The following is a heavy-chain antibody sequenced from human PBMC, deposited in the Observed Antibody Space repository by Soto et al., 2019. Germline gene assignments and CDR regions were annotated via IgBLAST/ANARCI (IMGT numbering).Heavy chain of an antibody. V-gene: IGHV3-21*01. CDR2: ISSSSSYI. Sequence: GGSLRLSCAASGFTFSSYSMNWVRQAPGKGLEWVSSISSSSSYIYYADSVKGRFTISRDNAKNSLYLQMNSLRAEDTAVYYCARLGRRYYDFWSGPNWFDPWGQGTLVTV. D-gene: IGHD3-3*01. J-gene: IGHJ5*02. CDR3: ARLGRRYYDFWSGPNWFDP. CDR1: GFTFSSYS.